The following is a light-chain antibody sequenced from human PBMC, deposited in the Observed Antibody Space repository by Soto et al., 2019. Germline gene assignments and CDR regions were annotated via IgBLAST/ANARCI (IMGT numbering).Light chain of an antibody. V-gene: IGKV1-17*03. CDR1: QGISNH. Sequence: DIQMTQSPSAMSASVGDRVTITCRASQGISNHLAWFQQKPGKVPKRLMSAASSLQSGVPSRFSGSASGTEFTLTISSLQPEDFATYYCLQHNSYPLTFGGGTKVEIK. CDR3: LQHNSYPLT. J-gene: IGKJ4*01. CDR2: AAS.